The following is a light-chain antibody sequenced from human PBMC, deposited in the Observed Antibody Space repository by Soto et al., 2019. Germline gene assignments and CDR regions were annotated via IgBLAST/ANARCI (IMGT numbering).Light chain of an antibody. J-gene: IGKJ2*01. V-gene: IGKV3-15*01. CDR1: QSVSSN. CDR3: QQYNNWPPYT. Sequence: EIVMTQSPATLSVSPGERATLSCRASQSVSSNLAWYQQKPGQAPRLLIYGASTRATGIPARFSGSGSGTEFSLTISSLQSEYFAVYYCQQYNNWPPYTFGQATKLSIK. CDR2: GAS.